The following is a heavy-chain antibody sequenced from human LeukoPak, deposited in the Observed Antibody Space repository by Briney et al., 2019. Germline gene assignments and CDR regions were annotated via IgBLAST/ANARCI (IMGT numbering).Heavy chain of an antibody. Sequence: ASVKVSCKASGYTFTSYGISWVRQAPGQGLEWMGWISAYNGNTNYAQKLQGRVTMTTDTSTSTAYMELRSLRSDDTAVYYCARVDHGGSSGYYRDYWGQGTLVTVSS. CDR3: ARVDHGGSSGYYRDY. CDR2: ISAYNGNT. CDR1: GYTFTSYG. D-gene: IGHD3-22*01. J-gene: IGHJ4*02. V-gene: IGHV1-18*01.